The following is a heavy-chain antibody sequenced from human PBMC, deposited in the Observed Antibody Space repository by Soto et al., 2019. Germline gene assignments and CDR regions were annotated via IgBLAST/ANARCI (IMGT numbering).Heavy chain of an antibody. J-gene: IGHJ6*02. V-gene: IGHV3-33*01. Sequence: PGGALRLSCPASGFIFSNFGMHWVRQAPGKGLEWVAGVWYDGSNGVSAESVKGRFTISRDNSRNTLYLQMTSLRAEDTAVYYCARDPRTARASAMDVWGQGTTVTVSS. CDR2: VWYDGSNG. CDR1: GFIFSNFG. CDR3: ARDPRTARASAMDV. D-gene: IGHD6-6*01.